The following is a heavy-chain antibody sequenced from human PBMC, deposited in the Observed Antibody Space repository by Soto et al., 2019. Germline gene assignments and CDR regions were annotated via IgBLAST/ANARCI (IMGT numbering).Heavy chain of an antibody. D-gene: IGHD3-10*01. J-gene: IGHJ5*02. V-gene: IGHV4-4*02. CDR3: ARGGSYYGSGSRSRGWFDP. CDR1: GGSISSSNW. Sequence: SETLSLTCAVSGGSISSSNWWSWVRQPPGKGLEWIGEIYHSGSTNYNPSLKSRVTISVDKSKNQFSLKLSSVTAADTAVYYCARGGSYYGSGSRSRGWFDPWGQGTLVTV. CDR2: IYHSGST.